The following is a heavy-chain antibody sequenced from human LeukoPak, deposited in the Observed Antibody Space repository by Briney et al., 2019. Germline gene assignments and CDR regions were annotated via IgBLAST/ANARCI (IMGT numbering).Heavy chain of an antibody. D-gene: IGHD3-10*01. Sequence: ASVNISCKTSGYNFNGYYLHWVRQAPGQGLELMGWIKPSSSFTDSAERFKDRVTMTSDTSITTAYMELNSLRSDDTAVYYCARGHKTNYYGNSFDPWGQGTLVTVSS. V-gene: IGHV1-2*02. J-gene: IGHJ5*02. CDR3: ARGHKTNYYGNSFDP. CDR1: GYNFNGYY. CDR2: IKPSSSFT.